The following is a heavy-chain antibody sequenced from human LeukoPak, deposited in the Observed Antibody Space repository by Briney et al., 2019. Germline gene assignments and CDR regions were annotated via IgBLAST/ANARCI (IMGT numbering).Heavy chain of an antibody. Sequence: GRSLRLSCAASGFTFSSYAMSWVRQAPGKGLEWVSAISGSGGSTYYADSVKGRFTISRDNSYNTVSLQMNSLRDEDTGVYFCAKGLRTGVGPYMGYHYYMDVWGKGATVTVSS. V-gene: IGHV3-23*01. CDR3: AKGLRTGVGPYMGYHYYMDV. J-gene: IGHJ6*03. CDR1: GFTFSSYA. D-gene: IGHD3-16*01. CDR2: ISGSGGST.